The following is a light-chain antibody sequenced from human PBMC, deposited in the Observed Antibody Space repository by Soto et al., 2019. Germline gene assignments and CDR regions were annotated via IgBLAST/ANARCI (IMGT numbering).Light chain of an antibody. J-gene: IGKJ2*01. V-gene: IGKV3-15*01. CDR3: QQYNNWPYT. Sequence: EIVMTQSPATLSVSPGERATLSCRASQSVSSNLAWYQQKPSQAPRLLIYGASTRATGIPARFSGSGSGTEFTLTISSLQSEDFAVYYCQQYNNWPYTFGQGTKVDIK. CDR2: GAS. CDR1: QSVSSN.